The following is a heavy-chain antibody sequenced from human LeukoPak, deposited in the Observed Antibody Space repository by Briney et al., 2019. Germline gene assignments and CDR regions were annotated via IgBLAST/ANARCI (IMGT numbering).Heavy chain of an antibody. CDR3: ARDVVVTSSPDAFDI. CDR2: ISNSGTA. Sequence: SQTLSLTCSVSGDSVTSDGYYWTWIRQHPDKGLEWIGYISNSGTASYNPSLESRVSISVDTSCNQFSLRLNSVTAADTAVYYCARDVVVTSSPDAFDIWGQGTMVIVSS. J-gene: IGHJ3*02. D-gene: IGHD2-21*02. V-gene: IGHV4-31*03. CDR1: GDSVTSDGYY.